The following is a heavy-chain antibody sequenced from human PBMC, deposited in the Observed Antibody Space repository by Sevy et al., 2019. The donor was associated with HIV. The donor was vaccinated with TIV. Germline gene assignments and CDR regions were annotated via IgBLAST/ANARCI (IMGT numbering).Heavy chain of an antibody. J-gene: IGHJ2*01. CDR3: AKDAGRGTSSSGSGFWYFDL. Sequence: GGSLRLSCAASGFTFDDYAMHWVRQAPGKGLEWVSGISWNSGSIGYADSVKGRFTISRDNAKNSLYLQMNSLRAEDTALYYCAKDAGRGTSSSGSGFWYFDLWGRGTLVTVSS. V-gene: IGHV3-9*01. CDR2: ISWNSGSI. CDR1: GFTFDDYA. D-gene: IGHD6-6*01.